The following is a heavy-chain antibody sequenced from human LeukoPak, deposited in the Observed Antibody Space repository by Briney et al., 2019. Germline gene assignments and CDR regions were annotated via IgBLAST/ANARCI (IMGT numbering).Heavy chain of an antibody. CDR3: ARSAWSGAIVVKVPLAHWFDP. Sequence: PSETLSLTCSVSGGSIISSGYYWAWLRQPPGKGPDWVGSVYSSGNTYDNPALNSRVTISVDTSKNQFSLQVNSATAADTAVYYCARSAWSGAIVVKVPLAHWFDPWGQGTLVTVSS. J-gene: IGHJ5*02. CDR2: VYSSGNT. V-gene: IGHV4-39*07. CDR1: GGSIISSGYY. D-gene: IGHD2-21*01.